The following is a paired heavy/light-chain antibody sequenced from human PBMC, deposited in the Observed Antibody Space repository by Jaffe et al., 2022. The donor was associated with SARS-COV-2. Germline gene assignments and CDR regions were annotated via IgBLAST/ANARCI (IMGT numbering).Light chain of an antibody. CDR1: QSVSRNS. CDR3: QQCGDSPWT. Sequence: EIVLTQSPGTLSLSPGERASLSCRASQSVSRNSLAWYQQKTGQAPRLLIYGASSRAAGIPDRVSGSGSGTDFTLTISRLEPEDFAVYYCQQCGDSPWTFGQGTRVEIK. CDR2: GAS. V-gene: IGKV3-20*01. J-gene: IGKJ1*01.
Heavy chain of an antibody. CDR2: VKRKIDGGTP. J-gene: IGHJ4*02. Sequence: EVQLVESGGGLVKPGGSLRLSCVASGFTFRDTWMTWVRQAPGKGLEWVGRVKRKIDGGTPDYAAPVKGRFTISRDDSKNTLYLQMNSLKIEDTAVYYCTATLGYWGQGTLVTVSS. CDR1: GFTFRDTW. CDR3: TATLGY. V-gene: IGHV3-15*01.